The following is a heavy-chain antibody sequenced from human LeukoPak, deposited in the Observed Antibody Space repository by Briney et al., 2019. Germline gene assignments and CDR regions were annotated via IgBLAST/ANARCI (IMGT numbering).Heavy chain of an antibody. D-gene: IGHD2-2*01. V-gene: IGHV3-23*01. CDR3: AKEQTQKPNLNIVVVPAAILDV. CDR2: ISGSGGST. CDR1: GFTFSSYA. Sequence: GGSLRLSCAASGFTFSSYAMSWVRQAPGKGLEWVSAISGSGGSTYYADSVKGRFTISRDNSKNTLYLQMNSLRAEDTAVYYCAKEQTQKPNLNIVVVPAAILDVWGKGTTVTVSS. J-gene: IGHJ6*04.